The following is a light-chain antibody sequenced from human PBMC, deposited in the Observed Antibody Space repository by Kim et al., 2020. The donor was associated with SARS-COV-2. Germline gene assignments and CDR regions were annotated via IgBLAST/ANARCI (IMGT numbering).Light chain of an antibody. V-gene: IGLV1-40*01. CDR1: SSNIGAGYD. CDR3: QSYDSSLSGYV. Sequence: QRVTIYCTWSSSNIGAGYDVHWYQQLPGTAPKLLIYRNSNRPSGVPDRFSGSKSGTSASLAITGLQAEDEADYYCQSYDSSLSGYVFGTVTKVTVL. CDR2: RNS. J-gene: IGLJ1*01.